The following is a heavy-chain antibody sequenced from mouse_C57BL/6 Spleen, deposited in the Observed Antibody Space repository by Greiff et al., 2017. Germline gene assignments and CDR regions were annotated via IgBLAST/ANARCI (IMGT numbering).Heavy chain of an antibody. CDR3: ARPLYYGNLYYAMDY. V-gene: IGHV1-50*01. D-gene: IGHD2-1*01. Sequence: QVQLQQPGAELVKPGASVKLSCKASGYTFTSYWMQWVKQRPGQGLEWIGEIDPSDSYTNYNQKFKGKATLTVDTSSSTAYMQLSSLTSEDSAVYYCARPLYYGNLYYAMDYWGQGTLVTVSS. J-gene: IGHJ4*01. CDR2: IDPSDSYT. CDR1: GYTFTSYW.